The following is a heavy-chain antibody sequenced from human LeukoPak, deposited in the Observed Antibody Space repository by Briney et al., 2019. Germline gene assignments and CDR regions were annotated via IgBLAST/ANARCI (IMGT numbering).Heavy chain of an antibody. Sequence: SETLSLTCAVYGGSFSGYYWSWIRQPPGKGLEWIGEINHSGSTIYNPSLKSRVTISVDKSKNQFSLKLSSVTAADTAVYYCATGYSSSSDFDYWGQGTLVTVSS. V-gene: IGHV4-34*01. CDR3: ATGYSSSSDFDY. J-gene: IGHJ4*02. CDR2: INHSGST. D-gene: IGHD6-13*01. CDR1: GGSFSGYY.